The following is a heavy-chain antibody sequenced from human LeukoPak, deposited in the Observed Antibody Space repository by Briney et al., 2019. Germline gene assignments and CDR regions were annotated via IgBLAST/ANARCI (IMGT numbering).Heavy chain of an antibody. CDR1: GFTFSSYS. V-gene: IGHV3-21*01. J-gene: IGHJ4*02. Sequence: PGGSLRLSCAASGFTFSSYSMNWIRQPPGKGLEWVSSIISSSSSMYYADSVKGRFTISRDNAKNTLYLQMNSLRAEDTAVYYCASGRGVNGDYWGQGTLVTVSS. D-gene: IGHD3-10*01. CDR2: IISSSSSM. CDR3: ASGRGVNGDY.